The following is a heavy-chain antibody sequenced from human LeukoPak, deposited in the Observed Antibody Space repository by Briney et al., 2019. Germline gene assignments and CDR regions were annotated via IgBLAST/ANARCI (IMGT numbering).Heavy chain of an antibody. CDR3: AREAGSGWYYPFDY. V-gene: IGHV1-2*02. D-gene: IGHD6-19*01. CDR2: INPNSGGT. CDR1: GYTFTGYY. J-gene: IGHJ4*02. Sequence: ASVKVSCKASGYTFTGYYMRWVRQAPGQGLEWMGWINPNSGGTNYAQKFQGRVTMTRDTSISTAYMELSRLRSDDTAVYYCAREAGSGWYYPFDYWGQGTLVTVSS.